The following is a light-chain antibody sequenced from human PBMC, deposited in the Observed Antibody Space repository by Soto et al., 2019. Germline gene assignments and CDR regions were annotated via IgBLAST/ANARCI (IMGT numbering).Light chain of an antibody. V-gene: IGKV3-11*01. J-gene: IGKJ3*01. CDR3: QQRSNWPPLFT. Sequence: EIVLTQSPATLSLSPGERATLSCRASQSVGKFLAWYQQKPGQAPRLLIYDASNRATGIPARFSGSGSGTDFTLTISSLEPEDFAVYYCQQRSNWPPLFTFGPGTMVDIK. CDR1: QSVGKF. CDR2: DAS.